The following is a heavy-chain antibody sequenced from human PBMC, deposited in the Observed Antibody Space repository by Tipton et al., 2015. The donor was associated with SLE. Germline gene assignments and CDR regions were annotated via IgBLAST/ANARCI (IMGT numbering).Heavy chain of an antibody. Sequence: QLVQSGPEVKKPGSSVKVSCKASGGTFSSHAISWVRQAPGQGLEWMGGIIPIFGTANYAQKFQGRVTMTSDTSTSTVYMELSSLRSEDTAVYYCARAQYSGSYYVKGYFDYWGQGTLVTVSS. J-gene: IGHJ4*02. V-gene: IGHV1-69*06. CDR2: IIPIFGTA. CDR3: ARAQYSGSYYVKGYFDY. D-gene: IGHD1-26*01. CDR1: GGTFSSHA.